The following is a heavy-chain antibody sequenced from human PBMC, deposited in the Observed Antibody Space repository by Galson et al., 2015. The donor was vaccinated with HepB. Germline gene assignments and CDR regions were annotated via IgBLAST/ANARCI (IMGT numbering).Heavy chain of an antibody. J-gene: IGHJ4*02. CDR3: ARAGGYDFWSGYPHLPFDY. CDR1: GFTFSSYS. Sequence: SLRLSCAASGFTFSSYSMNWVRQAPGKGLEWVSYISSSSTIYYADSLKGRFTISRDNAKNSLYLQMNSLRDEDMAVYYCARAGGYDFWSGYPHLPFDYWGQGTLVTVSS. V-gene: IGHV3-48*02. D-gene: IGHD3-3*01. CDR2: ISSSSTI.